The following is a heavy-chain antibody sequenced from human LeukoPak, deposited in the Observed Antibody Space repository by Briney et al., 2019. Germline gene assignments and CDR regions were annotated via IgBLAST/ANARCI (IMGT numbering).Heavy chain of an antibody. CDR3: ARDRGPYSGYDSYYFDY. J-gene: IGHJ4*02. CDR1: GGSISSGGYY. V-gene: IGHV4-31*03. CDR2: IYYSGST. D-gene: IGHD5-12*01. Sequence: PSETLSLTCTVSGGSISSGGYYWSWIRQHPGKGLEWIGYIYYSGSTYYNPSLKSRVTISVDTSKNQFSLKLSSVTAADTAMYYCARDRGPYSGYDSYYFDYWGQGTLVTVSS.